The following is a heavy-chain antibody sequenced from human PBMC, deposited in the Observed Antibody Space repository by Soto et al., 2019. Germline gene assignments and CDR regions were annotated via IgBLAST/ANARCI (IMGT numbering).Heavy chain of an antibody. D-gene: IGHD3-22*01. V-gene: IGHV1-69*13. CDR2: IIPIFGTA. J-gene: IGHJ4*02. CDR3: AKDHYYDSSGYSYVGTFGY. CDR1: GGTFSSYA. Sequence: ASVKVSCKASGGTFSSYAMSWVRQAPGQGLEWMGGIIPIFGTANYAQKFQGRVTITADESTSTAYMELSSLRSEDTAVYYCAKDHYYDSSGYSYVGTFGYWGQGTLVTVSS.